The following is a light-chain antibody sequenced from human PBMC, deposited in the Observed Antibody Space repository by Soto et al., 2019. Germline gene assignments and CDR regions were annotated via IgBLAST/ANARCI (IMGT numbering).Light chain of an antibody. CDR3: QHRSSWVWT. J-gene: IGKJ1*01. V-gene: IGKV3-11*01. CDR2: DAS. CDR1: QSVSSY. Sequence: EIVLTQSPATLSLSPGERATLSCRASQSVSSYLAWYQQKPGQAPRLLIYDASNRATGIPARFSGSGSGTDFTLTISSLEPEDFAAYYCQHRSSWVWTFGQGTKVEIK.